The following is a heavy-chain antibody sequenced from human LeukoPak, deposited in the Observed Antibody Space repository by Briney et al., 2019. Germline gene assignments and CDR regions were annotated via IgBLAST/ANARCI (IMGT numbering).Heavy chain of an antibody. Sequence: ASVKVSCKASGYTFTSYAMHWVRQAPGQRLKWMGWINAGNGNTKYSQKFQGRVTITRDTSASTAYMELSSLRSEDTAVYYCARADIVVVPAPGDYWGQGTLVTVSS. CDR2: INAGNGNT. CDR3: ARADIVVVPAPGDY. CDR1: GYTFTSYA. V-gene: IGHV1-3*01. D-gene: IGHD2-2*01. J-gene: IGHJ4*02.